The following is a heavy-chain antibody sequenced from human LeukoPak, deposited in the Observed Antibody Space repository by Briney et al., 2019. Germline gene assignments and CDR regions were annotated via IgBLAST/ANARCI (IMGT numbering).Heavy chain of an antibody. D-gene: IGHD6-19*01. CDR1: DGSLSSYY. Sequence: PSETLSLTCTVSDGSLSSYYWSWIRQPPGKGLEWIGYIYYSGSTNYNPSLKSRVTMSVDTSKTQFSLKLSSVTAADTAVYYCARAPSGWDAFDIWGQGTMVTVSS. V-gene: IGHV4-59*01. J-gene: IGHJ3*02. CDR2: IYYSGST. CDR3: ARAPSGWDAFDI.